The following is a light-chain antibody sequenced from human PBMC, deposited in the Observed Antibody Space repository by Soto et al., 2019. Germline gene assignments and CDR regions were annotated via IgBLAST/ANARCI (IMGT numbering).Light chain of an antibody. J-gene: IGLJ1*01. CDR1: SSDIGAYDY. V-gene: IGLV2-14*03. Sequence: QSALSQPASVSGSPGQSITISCTGTSSDIGAYDYVSWYQHHPGKAPKLVIYDVSDRPSGVSNRFSGSKSGNTASLTISGLQVEDEADYYCSSSERTTTLNYVFGTGTKVTVL. CDR3: SSSERTTTLNYV. CDR2: DVS.